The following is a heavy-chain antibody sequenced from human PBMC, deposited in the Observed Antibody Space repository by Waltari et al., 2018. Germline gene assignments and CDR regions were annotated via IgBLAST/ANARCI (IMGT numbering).Heavy chain of an antibody. CDR1: GFTFSNFW. Sequence: EVQMVESGGGLVQPEGSLRLSCAASGFTFSNFWMDWVRQAPGKGLEWVANINPDGSAKNYVDSVKGRFTIFRDNTKNSLYLQMNSLRAEDTAIYYCSESLNVWGPGTTVTVSS. CDR2: INPDGSAK. J-gene: IGHJ6*02. CDR3: SESLNV. V-gene: IGHV3-7*01.